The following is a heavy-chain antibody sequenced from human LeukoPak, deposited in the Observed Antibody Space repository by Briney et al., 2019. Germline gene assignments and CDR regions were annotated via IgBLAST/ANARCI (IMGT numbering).Heavy chain of an antibody. CDR2: IIPIFGTA. CDR1: GGTFSSYA. D-gene: IGHD4-11*01. J-gene: IGHJ6*03. CDR3: AYTAFDYSNYDYYYMDV. Sequence: ASVKVSCKASGGTFSSYAISWVRQAPGQGLEWMGGIIPIFGTANYAQKFQGRVTITTDESTSTAYMELSSLRSEDTAVYYCAYTAFDYSNYDYYYMDVWGKGTTVTVSS. V-gene: IGHV1-69*05.